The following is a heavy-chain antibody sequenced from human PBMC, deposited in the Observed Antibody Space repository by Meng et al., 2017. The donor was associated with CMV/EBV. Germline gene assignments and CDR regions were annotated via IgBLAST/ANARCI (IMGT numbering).Heavy chain of an antibody. Sequence: ASVKVSCKASGYTFTSYGISWVRQAPGQGLGWMGWISAYNGNTNYAQKLQGRVTMTTDTSTSTAYMELRSLRSDDTAVYYCARQCEWGGGSCYGYYYYGMDVWGQGTTVTVSS. J-gene: IGHJ6*02. V-gene: IGHV1-18*01. CDR3: ARQCEWGGGSCYGYYYYGMDV. CDR2: ISAYNGNT. D-gene: IGHD2-15*01. CDR1: GYTFTSYG.